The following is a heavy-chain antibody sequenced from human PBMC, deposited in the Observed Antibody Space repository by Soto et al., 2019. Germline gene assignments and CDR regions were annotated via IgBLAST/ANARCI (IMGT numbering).Heavy chain of an antibody. D-gene: IGHD6-13*01. CDR2: IWYDGSNK. Sequence: GGSLRLSCAASGFTFSSYGMHWVRQAPGKGLEWVAVIWYDGSNKYYADSVKGRFAISRDNSKNTLYLQMNSLRAEDTAVYYCARAGYSSSWYGGVVDYWGQGTLVTVSS. CDR1: GFTFSSYG. V-gene: IGHV3-33*01. J-gene: IGHJ4*02. CDR3: ARAGYSSSWYGGVVDY.